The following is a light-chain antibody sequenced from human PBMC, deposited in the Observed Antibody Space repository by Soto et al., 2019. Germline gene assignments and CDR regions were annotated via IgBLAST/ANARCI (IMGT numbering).Light chain of an antibody. V-gene: IGKV1-39*01. J-gene: IGKJ1*01. CDR1: QSIDIY. Sequence: QLTQSPSSLSASVGDRVTITCRASQSIDIYLHWYQKKPGKAPKLLIYSASSSQRGVPSRFSGSGSGKDFTLTDSSRQPGDSATYYCQQSYSHPTFGQVTKVEVK. CDR2: SAS. CDR3: QQSYSHPT.